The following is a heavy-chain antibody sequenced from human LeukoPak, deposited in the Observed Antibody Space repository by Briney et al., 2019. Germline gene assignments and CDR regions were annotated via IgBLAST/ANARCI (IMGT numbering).Heavy chain of an antibody. D-gene: IGHD6-19*01. CDR2: IIPIVGSP. J-gene: IGHJ6*02. Sequence: SVKVSCKASGGTFISYAISWVRQAPGQGLEWMGGIIPIVGSPNYAQKFQGRVTITADEFTSTAYMELNSLRSEDTAVYYCARLWGRITVPPDVWGQGTTVTVSS. V-gene: IGHV1-69*13. CDR3: ARLWGRITVPPDV. CDR1: GGTFISYA.